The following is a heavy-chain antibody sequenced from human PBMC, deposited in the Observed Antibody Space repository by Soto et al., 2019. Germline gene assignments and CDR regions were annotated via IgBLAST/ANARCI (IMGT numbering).Heavy chain of an antibody. Sequence: EVQLLESGGGFLQPGGSLRPSCAASGFTFSSYAMSWVRQAPGKGLQWVSAISGRGGSTFDAESVRGRFTISRDNSNITLYLQLNSLTAEDTSLYYCAKVGLAMADPYSFDAWGRGSLVTVSS. J-gene: IGHJ4*02. CDR2: ISGRGGST. V-gene: IGHV3-23*01. CDR3: AKVGLAMADPYSFDA. D-gene: IGHD3-16*01. CDR1: GFTFSSYA.